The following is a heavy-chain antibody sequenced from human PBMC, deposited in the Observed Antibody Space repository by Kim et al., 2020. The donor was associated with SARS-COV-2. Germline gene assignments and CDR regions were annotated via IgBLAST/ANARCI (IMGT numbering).Heavy chain of an antibody. D-gene: IGHD1-20*01. V-gene: IGHV4-34*01. CDR3: ARGGSVRPIQYNYVFPFDY. CDR1: GGSFSGYY. CDR2: INHSGST. Sequence: SETLSLTCAVYGGSFSGYYWSWIRQPPGKGLEWIGEINHSGSTNYNPSLKRRVTISVDTSKNQFSLKLSSVTAAYTAVYYCARGGSVRPIQYNYVFPFDYWGQGTLVTVSS. J-gene: IGHJ4*02.